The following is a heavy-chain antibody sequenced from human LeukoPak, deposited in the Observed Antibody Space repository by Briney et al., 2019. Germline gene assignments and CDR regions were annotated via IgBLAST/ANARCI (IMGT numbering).Heavy chain of an antibody. CDR1: GYSFTSYW. J-gene: IGHJ6*02. D-gene: IGHD3-10*01. V-gene: IGHV5-51*01. CDR3: ARHGDSLLSHGMAV. Sequence: GESPKIYRKCSGYSFTSYWIGWVRQMPGKGLEWMGIIYPGDYDTRYSPSFQGQVTISADKSISTAYLQWSSLKASDTAMYYCARHGDSLLSHGMAVWGQGTTVTVSS. CDR2: IYPGDYDT.